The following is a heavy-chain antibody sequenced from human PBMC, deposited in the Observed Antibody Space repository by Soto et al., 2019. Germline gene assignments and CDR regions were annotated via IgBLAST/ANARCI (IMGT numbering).Heavy chain of an antibody. CDR3: AKDRDDYRNYVFDY. V-gene: IGHV3-23*01. CDR1: GFTFTNYA. J-gene: IGHJ4*02. D-gene: IGHD4-4*01. CDR2: SSGSGSGGST. Sequence: GGSLRLSCAASGFTFTNYAMTWVRQAPGKGLEWVSISSGSGSGGSTNYADSVKGQFTISRDNSKNTLYLQMNSLRVEDTAVYYCAKDRDDYRNYVFDYWGQGTLVTVS.